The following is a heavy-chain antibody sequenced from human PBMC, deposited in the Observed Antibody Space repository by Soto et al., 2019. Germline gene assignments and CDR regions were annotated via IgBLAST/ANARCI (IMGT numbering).Heavy chain of an antibody. CDR2: IIPIVNKP. J-gene: IGHJ4*02. V-gene: IGHV1-69*08. Sequence: QVQLVQSGAEVKKPGSSVKVSCKASGGTFSSYTFNWVRQAPGQGLEWMGRIIPIVNKPNYAQKFQGRVTINPEKSTSTGYMELGRLESEETAVYYCARAYGSGSYRHLDSWGQGTLVTVSS. CDR3: ARAYGSGSYRHLDS. D-gene: IGHD3-10*01. CDR1: GGTFSSYT.